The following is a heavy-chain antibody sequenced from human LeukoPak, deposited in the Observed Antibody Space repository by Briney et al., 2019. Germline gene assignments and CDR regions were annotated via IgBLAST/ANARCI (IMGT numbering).Heavy chain of an antibody. J-gene: IGHJ4*02. CDR3: VRVGSVAGSDYLDY. CDR1: GFTFSSYW. D-gene: IGHD6-19*01. V-gene: IGHV3-7*03. CDR2: IKQDGSEK. Sequence: GGSLRLSCAASGFTFSSYWMSWVRQAPGKGLEWVANIKQDGSEKYYADSVKGRFTISRDNAKNSLYLQMNSLKTEDTAVYYCVRVGSVAGSDYLDYWGQGTLVTVSS.